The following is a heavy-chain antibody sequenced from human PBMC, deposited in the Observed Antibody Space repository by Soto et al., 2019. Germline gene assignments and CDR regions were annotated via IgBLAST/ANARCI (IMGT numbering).Heavy chain of an antibody. CDR2: ISSSGSTI. V-gene: IGHV3-48*03. CDR1: GFTFSSYE. J-gene: IGHJ6*02. Sequence: EVQLVESGGGLVQPGGSLRLSCAASGFTFSSYEMNWVRQAPGKGLEWVSYISSSGSTIYYADSVKGRFTISRDNAKDSLYLQMNSLRAEDTAVYYCAREGYSSSWYYYYGMDVWGQGTTVTVSS. CDR3: AREGYSSSWYYYYGMDV. D-gene: IGHD6-13*01.